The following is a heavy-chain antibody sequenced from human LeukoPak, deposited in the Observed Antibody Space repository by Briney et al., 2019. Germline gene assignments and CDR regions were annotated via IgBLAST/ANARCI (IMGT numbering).Heavy chain of an antibody. Sequence: GGSLRLSCAPSGFTFSSFDLHWVRQPPDKGLEWVAFIKFDGSQKYYADSVRGRFTVSRYNSRNMLYLQLDSLRDDDTAVYFCARRLPDSGSYSPDYWGQGTLVTVSS. CDR3: ARRLPDSGSYSPDY. CDR1: GFTFSSFD. J-gene: IGHJ4*02. CDR2: IKFDGSQK. D-gene: IGHD3-10*01. V-gene: IGHV3-30*02.